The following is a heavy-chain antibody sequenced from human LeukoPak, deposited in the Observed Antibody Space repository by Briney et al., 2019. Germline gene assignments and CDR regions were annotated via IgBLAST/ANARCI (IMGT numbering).Heavy chain of an antibody. CDR3: WYYYDSNGRRLFDY. CDR2: MNPNSGNT. Sequence: ASVKVSCKASGYTFTSYDINWVRQATGQGLEWMGWMNPNSGNTGYAQKFQGRVTMTRNTSISTAYMELSSLRSEDTAVYYCWYYYDSNGRRLFDYWGQGTLVTVSS. J-gene: IGHJ4*02. D-gene: IGHD3-22*01. V-gene: IGHV1-8*01. CDR1: GYTFTSYD.